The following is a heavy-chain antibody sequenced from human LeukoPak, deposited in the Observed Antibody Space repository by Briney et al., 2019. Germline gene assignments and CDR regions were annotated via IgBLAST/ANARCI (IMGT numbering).Heavy chain of an antibody. V-gene: IGHV4-34*01. CDR3: ARAVGRYCTNGVCWGNYYYGMDV. Sequence: SETLSLTCAVYGGSFSGYYWSWIRQPPGKGLEWIGEINHSGSTNYNPSLKSRVTISVGTSKNQFSLKLSSVTAADTAVYYCARAVGRYCTNGVCWGNYYYGMDVWGQGTTVTVSS. D-gene: IGHD2-8*01. CDR2: INHSGST. CDR1: GGSFSGYY. J-gene: IGHJ6*02.